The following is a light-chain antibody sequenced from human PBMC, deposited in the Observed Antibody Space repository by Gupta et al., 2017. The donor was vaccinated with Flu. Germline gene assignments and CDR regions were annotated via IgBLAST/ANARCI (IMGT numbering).Light chain of an antibody. CDR3: NCRDSSGNHLV. CDR1: SLRSYY. Sequence: SSELTQDPAVSVALGQTVRITCQGDSLRSYYASWYQQKPGQAPVLVIDSENDRPSGIPDRFSGSKSGKKASWKIKGARAEDEADDYCNCRDSSGNHLVFGGGTKVTVL. V-gene: IGLV3-19*01. CDR2: SEN. J-gene: IGLJ2*01.